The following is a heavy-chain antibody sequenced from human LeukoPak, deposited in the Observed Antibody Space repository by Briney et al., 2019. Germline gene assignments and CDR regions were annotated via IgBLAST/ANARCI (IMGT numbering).Heavy chain of an antibody. CDR1: GFTFSSYA. CDR2: ISSNGGST. Sequence: PGGSLGLSCAASGFTFSSYAMHWVRQAPGKGLEYVSAISSNGGSTYYANSVKGRFTISRDNSKNTLYLQMGSLRAEDMAVYYCARDAYYDSSGYDYYYYYMDVWGKGTTVTVSS. D-gene: IGHD3-22*01. V-gene: IGHV3-64*01. J-gene: IGHJ6*03. CDR3: ARDAYYDSSGYDYYYYYMDV.